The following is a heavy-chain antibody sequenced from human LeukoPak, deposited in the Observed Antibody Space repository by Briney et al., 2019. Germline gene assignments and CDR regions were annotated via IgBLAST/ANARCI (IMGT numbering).Heavy chain of an antibody. J-gene: IGHJ4*02. D-gene: IGHD2-8*02. CDR2: IWYDGSNK. V-gene: IGHV3-33*01. CDR1: GFTFSSYG. Sequence: PGRSLRLSCAASGFTFSSYGMHWVRQAPGKGLEWVAVIWYDGSNKYYADSVKGRFTISRDNSKNTLYLQMNSLRAEDTAVYYCARAGGSECLGLDYWGQGTLVTVSS. CDR3: ARAGGSECLGLDY.